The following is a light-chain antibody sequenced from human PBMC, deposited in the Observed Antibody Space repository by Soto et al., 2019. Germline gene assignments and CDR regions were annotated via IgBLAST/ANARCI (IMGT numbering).Light chain of an antibody. J-gene: IGLJ1*01. CDR1: SSDVGGYNY. CDR2: EVT. V-gene: IGLV2-8*01. Sequence: QSVLTQPPSASGSPGQSVTISCTGTSSDVGGYNYVSWYQQHPGKAPKLMIYEVTKRPSGVPDRFSDSKSGNTASLTVSGLQAEDEADYYCLSYTTSSTFVFGTGTKVTVL. CDR3: LSYTTSSTFV.